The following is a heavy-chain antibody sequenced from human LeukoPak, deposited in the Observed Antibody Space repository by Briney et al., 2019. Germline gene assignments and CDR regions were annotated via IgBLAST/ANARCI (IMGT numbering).Heavy chain of an antibody. D-gene: IGHD2-15*01. J-gene: IGHJ6*03. CDR1: GFTFSSYW. CDR2: IKQDGSEK. Sequence: GGSLRLSCAASGFTFSSYWMNWVRQAPGKGLEWVANIKQDGSEKYYVDSVKGRFTISRDNAKNSLYLQMNSLRAEDTAVYYCARDTYCSGGSCYPYYYYYMDVWGKGTTVTISS. V-gene: IGHV3-7*01. CDR3: ARDTYCSGGSCYPYYYYYMDV.